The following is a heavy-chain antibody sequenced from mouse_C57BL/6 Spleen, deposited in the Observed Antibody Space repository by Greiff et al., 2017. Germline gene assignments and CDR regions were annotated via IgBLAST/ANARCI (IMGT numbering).Heavy chain of an antibody. V-gene: IGHV1-9*01. CDR2: ILPGSGGT. CDR3: ARSDGSVAY. D-gene: IGHD1-1*01. CDR1: GYTFTGYW. Sequence: QVQLKQSGAELMKPGASVKLSCKASGYTFTGYWIEWVKQRPGHGLEWIGEILPGSGGTNYNEKFKGEATFTADKSSNTAYMQLSSLTTEDSAIYYCARSDGSVAYWGQGTTVTVSA. J-gene: IGHJ3*01.